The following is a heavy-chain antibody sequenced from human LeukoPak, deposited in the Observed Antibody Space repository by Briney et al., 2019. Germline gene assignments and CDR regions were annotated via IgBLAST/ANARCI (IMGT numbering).Heavy chain of an antibody. J-gene: IGHJ4*02. CDR3: ARQEVAVAVNYYFDY. D-gene: IGHD6-19*01. CDR1: GYTFTSYG. CDR2: ISAYNGNT. V-gene: IGHV1-18*01. Sequence: ASVKVSCKASGYTFTSYGISWVRQAPGQGLEWMGWISAYNGNTNYAQKLQGRVTMTTDTYTSTAYMELRSLRSDDTAVYYCARQEVAVAVNYYFDYWGQGTLVTVSS.